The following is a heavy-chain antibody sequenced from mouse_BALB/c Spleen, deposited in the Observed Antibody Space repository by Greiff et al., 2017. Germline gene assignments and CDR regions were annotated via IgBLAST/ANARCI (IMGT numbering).Heavy chain of an antibody. D-gene: IGHD1-1*01. CDR3: ARRGLRWYFDV. CDR1: GYTFTSYW. CDR2: IYPGDGDT. V-gene: IGHV1-87*01. J-gene: IGHJ1*01. Sequence: QVQLQQSGAELARPGASVKLSCKASGYTFTSYWMQWVKQRPGQGLEWIGAIYPGDGDTRYTQKFKGKATLTADKSSSTAYMQLSSLASEDSAVYYCARRGLRWYFDVWGAGTTVTVSS.